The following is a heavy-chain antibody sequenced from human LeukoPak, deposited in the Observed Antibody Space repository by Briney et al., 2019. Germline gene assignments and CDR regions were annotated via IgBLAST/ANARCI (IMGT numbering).Heavy chain of an antibody. CDR1: GGTFSSYA. CDR2: IIPIFGTA. CDR3: ARGGRFPEEKYCSGGSCYYFDY. D-gene: IGHD2-15*01. J-gene: IGHJ4*02. Sequence: GSSVKVSCKASGGTFSSYAISWVRQAPGQGLEWMGGIIPIFGTANYAQKFQGRVTITTDESTSTAYMELSSLRSEDTAVYYCARGGRFPEEKYCSGGSCYYFDYWGQGTRVTVSS. V-gene: IGHV1-69*05.